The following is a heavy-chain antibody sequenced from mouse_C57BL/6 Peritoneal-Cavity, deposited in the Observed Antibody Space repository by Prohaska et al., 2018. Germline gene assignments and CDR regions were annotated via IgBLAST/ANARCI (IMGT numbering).Heavy chain of an antibody. J-gene: IGHJ1*03. CDR2: INLDSSTI. CDR1: GIDFSRYW. V-gene: IGHV4-1*01. CDR3: ARRDGYYWYFDV. Sequence: EVKLLQSGGGLVQPGGSLKLSCAASGIDFSRYWMSWVRRAPGKGLEWIGEINLDSSTINYAPSLKDKFIISRDNATNTLYMQMSKVRSEDTALYYCARRDGYYWYFDVWGTGTTVTVSS. D-gene: IGHD2-3*01.